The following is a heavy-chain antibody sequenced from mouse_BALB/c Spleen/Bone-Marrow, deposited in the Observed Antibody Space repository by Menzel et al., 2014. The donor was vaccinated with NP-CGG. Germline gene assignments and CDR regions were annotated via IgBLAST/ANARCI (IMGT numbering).Heavy chain of an antibody. V-gene: IGHV14-3*02. Sequence: VQLQQSGAELVKPGASVKLSCTASGFNIKDTYMHWVKQRPEQGLEWIGRIDPANGNTKYDPKFQGKATITADTSSNTAYLQLSSLTSEDTAVYYCASYSYGRYFDYWGQGTTLTVSS. D-gene: IGHD1-1*01. CDR2: IDPANGNT. J-gene: IGHJ2*01. CDR1: GFNIKDTY. CDR3: ASYSYGRYFDY.